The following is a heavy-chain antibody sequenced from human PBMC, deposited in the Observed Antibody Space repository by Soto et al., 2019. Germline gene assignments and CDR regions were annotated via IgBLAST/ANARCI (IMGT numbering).Heavy chain of an antibody. CDR2: ISSSSSYI. CDR3: ARTEKSYSPGQLVLPYYYMDV. J-gene: IGHJ6*03. CDR1: GFTFSSYS. D-gene: IGHD6-6*01. Sequence: GGSLRLSCAASGFTFSSYSMNWVRQAPGKGLEWVSSISSSSSYIYYADSVKGRFTISRDNAKNSLYLQMNSLRAEDTAVYYCARTEKSYSPGQLVLPYYYMDVWGKGTTVTVSS. V-gene: IGHV3-21*01.